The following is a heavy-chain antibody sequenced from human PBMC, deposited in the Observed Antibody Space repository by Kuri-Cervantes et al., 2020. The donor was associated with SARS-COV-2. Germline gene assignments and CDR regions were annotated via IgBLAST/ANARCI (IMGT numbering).Heavy chain of an antibody. J-gene: IGHJ5*02. CDR3: ARKTATPPDWFDP. CDR2: IYYSGST. Sequence: SETLSLTCSVSGGSINTYYWSWIRQPAGKGLEWIGYIYYSGSTNYNPSLKSRVTISVDTSKNQFSLKLSSVTAADTAVYYCARKTATPPDWFDPWGQGTLATVSS. CDR1: GGSINTYY. V-gene: IGHV4-59*01. D-gene: IGHD6-25*01.